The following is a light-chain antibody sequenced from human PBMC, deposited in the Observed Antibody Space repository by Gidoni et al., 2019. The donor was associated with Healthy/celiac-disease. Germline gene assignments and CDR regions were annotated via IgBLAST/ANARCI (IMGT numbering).Light chain of an antibody. J-gene: IGKJ1*01. CDR3: QQYTT. Sequence: DIQMTQSPSTLSASVGDRVTITCRASQSISSWLAWYQQKPGKAPKLLIYKASSLESGVPSRFSGSGSGTEFTLTISCLQPDDFATYYCQQYTTFGQGTKVEIK. CDR2: KAS. CDR1: QSISSW. V-gene: IGKV1-5*03.